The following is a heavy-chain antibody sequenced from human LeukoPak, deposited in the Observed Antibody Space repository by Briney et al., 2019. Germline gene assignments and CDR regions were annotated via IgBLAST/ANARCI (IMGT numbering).Heavy chain of an antibody. CDR2: TYATGRA. CDR1: GGSISSYY. CDR3: ARAKGDY. Sequence: PSETLSLTCIVSGGSISSYYWSWIRQPPGKGLEWIAYTYATGRANYNPSLKSRVTISVDTSKNQFSLELNSVTAADTAVYYCARAKGDYWGQGNLVTVSS. J-gene: IGHJ4*02. V-gene: IGHV4-59*01.